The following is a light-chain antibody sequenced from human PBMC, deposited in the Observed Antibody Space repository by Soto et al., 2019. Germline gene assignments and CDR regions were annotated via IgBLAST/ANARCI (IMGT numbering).Light chain of an antibody. CDR2: GAS. CDR1: QSVISFY. Sequence: ETVLTQSPGTLSLSPGETATLSYRASQSVISFYLAWYQQKPGQAPRLLIYGASSRATGIPDGFSGSGSGTDFTLTISRLEREDFAVYYCQQYGASPTFGQGTKVEIK. CDR3: QQYGASPT. J-gene: IGKJ1*01. V-gene: IGKV3-20*01.